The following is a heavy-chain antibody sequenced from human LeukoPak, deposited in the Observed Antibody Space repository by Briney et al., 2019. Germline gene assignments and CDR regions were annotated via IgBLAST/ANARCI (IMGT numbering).Heavy chain of an antibody. D-gene: IGHD6-19*01. V-gene: IGHV4-38-2*02. CDR1: GYSISGGYY. Sequence: ASETLSLTCTVSGYSISGGYYWGWIRQPPGKGLEWIGTIFQSVSTYYNPSLKSRVTTSVDTSKNQFSLKLSSVTAADTAVYYCARNNSSGFDFWSQGTLVTVSS. J-gene: IGHJ4*02. CDR2: IFQSVST. CDR3: ARNNSSGFDF.